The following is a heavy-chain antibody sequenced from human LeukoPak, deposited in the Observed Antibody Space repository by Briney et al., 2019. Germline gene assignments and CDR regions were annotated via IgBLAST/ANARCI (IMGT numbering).Heavy chain of an antibody. V-gene: IGHV4-38-2*02. D-gene: IGHD6-19*01. CDR2: IYYSGST. CDR1: GFSFSGAYY. J-gene: IGHJ3*01. CDR3: AREDAVSSDDAFDL. Sequence: NSSETLSLTCSVSGFSFSGAYYWGWIRQPPGKGLEWIGCIYYSGSTYYNAPLKSRVTISVDTSKNQFSLKLSAVTAADTAMYYCAREDAVSSDDAFDLWGQGTMVTVS.